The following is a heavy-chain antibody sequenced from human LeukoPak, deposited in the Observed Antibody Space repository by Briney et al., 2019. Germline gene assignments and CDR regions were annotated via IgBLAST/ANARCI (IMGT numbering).Heavy chain of an antibody. CDR2: IYYSGST. V-gene: IGHV4-39*07. CDR1: GDSISTSNSY. CDR3: ARDLEGHFGGFYFDY. J-gene: IGHJ4*02. D-gene: IGHD2-21*01. Sequence: SETLSLTCTVSGDSISTSNSYWGWIRQPPGKGLEWIGSIYYSGSTYYNPSLKSRVTISVDTSKNQFSLKLSSVTAADTAVYYCARDLEGHFGGFYFDYWGQGTLVTVSS.